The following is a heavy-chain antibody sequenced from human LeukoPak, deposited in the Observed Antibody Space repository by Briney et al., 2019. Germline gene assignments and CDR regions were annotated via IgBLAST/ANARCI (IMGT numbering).Heavy chain of an antibody. Sequence: PSETLSLTCTVSGGSISSSSYYWGWMRQPPGKGREWIGSIYYSGSTYYNPSLKSRVTISVDTSKNQFSLKLSSVTAADTAVYYCARGAAAGPSRFDPWGQGTLVTVSS. J-gene: IGHJ5*02. CDR3: ARGAAAGPSRFDP. CDR2: IYYSGST. D-gene: IGHD6-13*01. V-gene: IGHV4-39*01. CDR1: GGSISSSSYY.